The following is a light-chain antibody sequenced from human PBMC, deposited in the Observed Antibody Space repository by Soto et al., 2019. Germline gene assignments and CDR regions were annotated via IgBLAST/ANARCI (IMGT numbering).Light chain of an antibody. CDR3: QQFGRSSWT. CDR2: GAS. V-gene: IGKV3-20*01. CDR1: QSVSSSD. Sequence: ENVLAQSPGTLSFSPGERATPSCRASQSVSSSDLAWYQQKPGQAPRLLIYGASSRATGIPDRFSGSGSGTDFTLTISRLEPEDFAVYYCQQFGRSSWTFGQGTKV. J-gene: IGKJ1*01.